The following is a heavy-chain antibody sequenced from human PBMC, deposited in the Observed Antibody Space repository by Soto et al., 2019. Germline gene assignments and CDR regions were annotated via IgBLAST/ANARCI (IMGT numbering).Heavy chain of an antibody. Sequence: SETLSLTCTVSGGSVSSGSYYWSWIRQPPGKGLEWIGSIYHGGSTCYNPSLNSRVTLSIDMTNNHVSLILNSVAAADTAVYYCARVGPWVPYYYDSSPYTFENWFDPWGQGTLVTSPQ. CDR1: GGSVSSGSYY. J-gene: IGHJ5*02. CDR3: ARVGPWVPYYYDSSPYTFENWFDP. V-gene: IGHV4-39*02. CDR2: IYHGGST. D-gene: IGHD3-22*01.